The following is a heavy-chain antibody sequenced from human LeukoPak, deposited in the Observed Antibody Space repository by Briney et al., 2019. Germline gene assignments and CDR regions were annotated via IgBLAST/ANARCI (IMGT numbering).Heavy chain of an antibody. D-gene: IGHD3-10*01. CDR2: IYHTGST. J-gene: IGHJ6*03. Sequence: SETLSLTCAVYGGSFSGYYWNWIRQSPGKGLEWIGNIYHTGSTFYNPSLKSRVTISVDTSKNLFSLRLRSVTAADTAVYYCARLTKNDSGSFRFGKKKRGYMDVWGKGTTVTISS. V-gene: IGHV4-34*01. CDR3: ARLTKNDSGSFRFGKKKRGYMDV. CDR1: GGSFSGYY.